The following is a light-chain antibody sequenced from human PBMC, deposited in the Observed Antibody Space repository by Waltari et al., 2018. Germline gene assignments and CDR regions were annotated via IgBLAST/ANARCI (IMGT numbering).Light chain of an antibody. J-gene: IGLJ1*01. CDR1: NSDVGAYNY. CDR2: EAT. V-gene: IGLV2-8*01. Sequence: QSVLTQPPSATGSPGQSVTIACTGPNSDVGAYNYVSWYQQHPGKVPKLLIYEATKRSSGVPDRFSGSKSGNTASLTVSGLQADDEADYYCSSYAHNNHFVFGTGTKVTVL. CDR3: SSYAHNNHFV.